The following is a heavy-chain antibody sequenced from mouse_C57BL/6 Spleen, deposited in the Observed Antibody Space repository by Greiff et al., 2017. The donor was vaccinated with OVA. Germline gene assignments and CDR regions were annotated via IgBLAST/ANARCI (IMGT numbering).Heavy chain of an antibody. CDR2: IDPANGNT. CDR1: GFNIKNTY. J-gene: IGHJ2*01. Sequence: EVQLQQSVAELVRPGASVKLSCTASGFNIKNTYMPWVKQRPEQGLEWIGRIDPANGNTKYAPKFQGKATITADTSSNTAYLQLSSLTSEDTAIYYCARFLYYFDYWGQGTTLTVSS. CDR3: ARFLYYFDY. V-gene: IGHV14-3*01.